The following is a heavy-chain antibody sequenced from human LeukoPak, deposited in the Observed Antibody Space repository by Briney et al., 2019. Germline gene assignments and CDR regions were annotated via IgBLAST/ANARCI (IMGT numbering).Heavy chain of an antibody. Sequence: GGSLRLSCAASGFTFYSYAMNWVRQAPGKGLEWVSTISGTDGSTYYADSVKGRFTISRDNSKNTLYLQMNSLRAEDTAVYYCARRVGAYSHPYDYWGQGTLVTVSS. CDR1: GFTFYSYA. V-gene: IGHV3-23*01. CDR2: ISGTDGST. CDR3: ARRVGAYSHPYDY. D-gene: IGHD4/OR15-4a*01. J-gene: IGHJ4*02.